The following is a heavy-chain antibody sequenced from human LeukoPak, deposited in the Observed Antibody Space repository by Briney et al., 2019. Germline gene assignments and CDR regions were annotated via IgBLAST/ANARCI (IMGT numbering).Heavy chain of an antibody. V-gene: IGHV1-69*13. J-gene: IGHJ6*03. CDR3: ARDGFDWSHYYYYMDV. Sequence: SVKVSCKASGGTFSSYAISWVRQAPGQGLEWMGGIIPIFGTANYAQKFQGRVTITADESTSTAYMELSSLRSEDTAVYYCARDGFDWSHYYYYMDVWGKGTTVTVSS. CDR2: IIPIFGTA. CDR1: GGTFSSYA. D-gene: IGHD3-9*01.